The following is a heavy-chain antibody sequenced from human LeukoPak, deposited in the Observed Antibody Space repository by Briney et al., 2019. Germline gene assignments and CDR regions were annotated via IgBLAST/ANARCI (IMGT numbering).Heavy chain of an antibody. J-gene: IGHJ4*02. Sequence: ASVKVSCKASGYTFTSYGISWVRQAPGQGLEWMGWISAYNGNTNFAQKLQGRVTMTTDTSTSTAYMELRSLRSDDTAVYYCAMGTYYYDSSGNSIDYWGQRTPFTVSS. CDR1: GYTFTSYG. CDR2: ISAYNGNT. V-gene: IGHV1-18*01. CDR3: AMGTYYYDSSGNSIDY. D-gene: IGHD3-22*01.